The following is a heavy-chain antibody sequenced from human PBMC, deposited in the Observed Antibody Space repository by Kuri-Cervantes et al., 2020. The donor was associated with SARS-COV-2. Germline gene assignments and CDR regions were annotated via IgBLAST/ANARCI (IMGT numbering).Heavy chain of an antibody. CDR3: ATHRSLRFLEWFRY. V-gene: IGHV1-24*01. J-gene: IGHJ4*02. Sequence: ASVKVSCKVSGYTLTELSMHWVRQAPGKGLEWMGGFDPEDGETIYAQKFQGRVTMTEDTSTDTAYMELSSPRSEDTAVYYCATHRSLRFLEWFRYWGQGTLVTVSS. CDR1: GYTLTELS. CDR2: FDPEDGET. D-gene: IGHD3-3*01.